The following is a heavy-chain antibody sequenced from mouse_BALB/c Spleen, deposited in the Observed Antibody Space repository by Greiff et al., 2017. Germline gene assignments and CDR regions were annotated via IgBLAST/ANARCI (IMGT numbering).Heavy chain of an antibody. J-gene: IGHJ2*01. CDR2: FHPRNGRT. CDR3: ARSHSGSSRYYFDY. Sequence: QVQLQQPGAELVKPGASVKLSCKASGYTLTSYWMHWVKQRPGQGLEWIGEFHPRNGRTNYNEKFKSKATLTVDKSSSTAYMQLSSLTSEDSAVYCGARSHSGSSRYYFDYWGQGTTLTVSS. CDR1: GYTLTSYW. V-gene: IGHV1S81*02. D-gene: IGHD1-1*01.